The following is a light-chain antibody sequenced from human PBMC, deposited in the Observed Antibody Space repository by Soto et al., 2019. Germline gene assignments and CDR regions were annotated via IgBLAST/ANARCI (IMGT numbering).Light chain of an antibody. Sequence: QSVLTQPRSVSGSPGQSVTISCTGTSSDVGGYNYVSWYQEQPGKAPKLMIYDVSKRPSGAPDRFSGSKSGNTASLTISGLQAEDEADYYCCSYAGSYSYVFGTGTKVTV. V-gene: IGLV2-11*01. J-gene: IGLJ1*01. CDR3: CSYAGSYSYV. CDR2: DVS. CDR1: SSDVGGYNY.